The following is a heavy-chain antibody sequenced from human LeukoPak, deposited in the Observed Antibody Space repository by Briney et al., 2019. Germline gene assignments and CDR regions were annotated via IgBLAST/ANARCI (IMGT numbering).Heavy chain of an antibody. Sequence: GGSLRLSCAASGFTFSSYGMHWVRQAPGKGLEWVAFIRYNGNNQYYADSVKGRFTISRDNSKNTLYLQMNSLKGDDTAVYYCAKDSAFYYIDVWGKGTTVIISS. CDR1: GFTFSSYG. V-gene: IGHV3-30*02. J-gene: IGHJ6*03. CDR3: AKDSAFYYIDV. D-gene: IGHD3-10*01. CDR2: IRYNGNNQ.